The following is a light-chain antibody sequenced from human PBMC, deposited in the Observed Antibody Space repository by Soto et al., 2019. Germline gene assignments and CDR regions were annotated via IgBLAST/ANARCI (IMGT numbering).Light chain of an antibody. V-gene: IGKV3-20*01. CDR1: QSISSDH. Sequence: EIGLTQSPGILPLSPGERATLACRASQSISSDHLAWYQQRPGQSPRLLIYGASSRTTGIPDRFSGSGSGTDFTLTISRLEPEDFAVYYCQHYGSSPPHTFGQGTRPEIK. CDR3: QHYGSSPPHT. CDR2: GAS. J-gene: IGKJ5*01.